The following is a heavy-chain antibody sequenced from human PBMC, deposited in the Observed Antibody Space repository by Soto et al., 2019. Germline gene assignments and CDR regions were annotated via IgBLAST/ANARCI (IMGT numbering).Heavy chain of an antibody. CDR2: ISASGVST. CDR1: GFIFNNYA. Sequence: EVQLLDSGGGLAQPGGSLRVSCAASGFIFNNYAMNWVRQAPGEGLQWVAGISASGVSTYYADSVKGRFIISRDNSKNTLFLQMNSLRAEETAIYYCAKVRLRPYHFNYWGLGTLVTVSS. J-gene: IGHJ4*01. V-gene: IGHV3-23*01. CDR3: AKVRLRPYHFNY. D-gene: IGHD4-17*01.